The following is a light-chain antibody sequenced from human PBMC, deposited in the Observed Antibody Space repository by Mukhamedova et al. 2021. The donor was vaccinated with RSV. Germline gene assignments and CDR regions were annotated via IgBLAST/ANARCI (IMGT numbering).Light chain of an antibody. Sequence: WYQRRVHGKPPNLLISDASTLRSGVPSRFSGSGFGTTFTLTISGLQAEDFGTYYCQQFISFLPLTFGGGTKVEI. CDR3: QQFISFLPLT. J-gene: IGKJ4*01. CDR2: DAS. V-gene: IGKV1-13*02.